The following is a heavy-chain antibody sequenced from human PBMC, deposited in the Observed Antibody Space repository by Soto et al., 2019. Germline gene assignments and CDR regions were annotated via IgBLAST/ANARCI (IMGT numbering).Heavy chain of an antibody. J-gene: IGHJ4*02. D-gene: IGHD3-22*01. CDR3: ARVSRVNYYDSSGYSPTPFDY. CDR1: GGTFSSYA. V-gene: IGHV1-69*13. CDR2: IIPIFGTA. Sequence: ASVKVSCKASGGTFSSYAISWVRQAPGQGLEWMGGIIPIFGTANYAQKFQGRVTITADESTRTAYMELSSLRSEDTDVYYCARVSRVNYYDSSGYSPTPFDYWGQGTLVTVSS.